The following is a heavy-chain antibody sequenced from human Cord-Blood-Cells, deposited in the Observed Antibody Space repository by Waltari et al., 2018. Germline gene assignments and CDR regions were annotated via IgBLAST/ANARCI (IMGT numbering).Heavy chain of an antibody. J-gene: IGHJ4*02. Sequence: QVQLVQSGAEVKKPGASVKVSCKVSGYTLTELYMHWVRQAPGKGLEWMGGFGPEEGETIYEQKFQGRATMTEETSTDTAYMQLSSLRSEDTAVYYCATAVAYYGLDYWGQGTLVTVSS. CDR1: GYTLTELY. CDR2: FGPEEGET. CDR3: ATAVAYYGLDY. V-gene: IGHV1-24*01. D-gene: IGHD3-10*01.